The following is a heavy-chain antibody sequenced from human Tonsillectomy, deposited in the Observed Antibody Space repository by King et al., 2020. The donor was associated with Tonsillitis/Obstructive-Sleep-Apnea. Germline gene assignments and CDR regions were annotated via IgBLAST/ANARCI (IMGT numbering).Heavy chain of an antibody. CDR3: AKGSSSSYYYYYMDV. D-gene: IGHD6-6*01. V-gene: IGHV3-9*01. Sequence: QLVQSGGGLVQPGRSLRLSCAASGFTFDDYAMHWVRQAPGKGLEWVSGISWNSGSIGYVDSVKGRFTNSRDNAKNSLYLQMDSLRGEDTALYYCAKGSSSSYYYYYMDVWGRGTTVTVSS. J-gene: IGHJ6*03. CDR1: GFTFDDYA. CDR2: ISWNSGSI.